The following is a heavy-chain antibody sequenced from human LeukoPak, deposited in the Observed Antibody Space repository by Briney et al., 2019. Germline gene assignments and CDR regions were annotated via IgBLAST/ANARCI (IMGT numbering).Heavy chain of an antibody. V-gene: IGHV1-2*02. D-gene: IGHD5-12*01. CDR1: GYTFTGYY. J-gene: IGHJ4*02. CDR3: ARGPRYAVNDFVGF. Sequence: GASVKVSCKASGYTFTGYYMQWVRQAPGQGLEWMGWINPNSGATNYAPKFQGRVTMTRATSISTAYMDLCRLITDDTTVYYCARGPRYAVNDFVGFWGQGTLVTVSS. CDR2: INPNSGAT.